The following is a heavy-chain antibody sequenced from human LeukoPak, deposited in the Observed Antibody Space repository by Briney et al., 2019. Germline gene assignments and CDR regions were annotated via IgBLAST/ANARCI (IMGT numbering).Heavy chain of an antibody. CDR2: INAANGDT. V-gene: IGHV1-3*01. CDR1: GYIFTNHA. Sequence: ASVKVSCKASGYIFTNHAMHWVRQAPGQGLEWMGWINAANGDTKYSQKFQGRVTITRDTSANIVYVELSSLRSEDTAVYYCARVRICSSSCFAEAKYYFDYWGQGTLVTVSS. J-gene: IGHJ4*02. D-gene: IGHD6-13*01. CDR3: ARVRICSSSCFAEAKYYFDY.